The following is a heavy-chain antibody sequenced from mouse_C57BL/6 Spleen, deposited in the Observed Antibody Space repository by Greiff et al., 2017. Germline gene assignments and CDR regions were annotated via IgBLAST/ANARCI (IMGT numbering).Heavy chain of an antibody. J-gene: IGHJ2*01. CDR1: GYTFTSYW. D-gene: IGHD1-2*01. V-gene: IGHV1-64*01. Sequence: VQLQQPGAELVKPGASVKLSCKASGYTFTSYWMHWVKQRPGQGLEWIGMIHPNSGSTNYNEKFKSKATLTVDKSSSPAYIQLSNLTSEDSAVYYCARSHYYGPDYWGQGTTLTVSS. CDR3: ARSHYYGPDY. CDR2: IHPNSGST.